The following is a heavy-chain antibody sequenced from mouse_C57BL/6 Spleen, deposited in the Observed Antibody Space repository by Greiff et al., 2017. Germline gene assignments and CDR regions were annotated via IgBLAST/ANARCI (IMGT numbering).Heavy chain of an antibody. D-gene: IGHD1-1*01. CDR2: INPNNGGT. V-gene: IGHV1-18*01. J-gene: IGHJ1*03. CDR1: GYTFTDYN. Sequence: EVQLQQSGPELVKPGASVKIPCKASGYTFTDYNMDWVKQSHGKSLEWIGDINPNNGGTIYNQKFKGKATLTVDKSSSTAYMELRSLTSEDTAVYYCARRITTVVATEYFDVWGTGTTVTVSS. CDR3: ARRITTVVATEYFDV.